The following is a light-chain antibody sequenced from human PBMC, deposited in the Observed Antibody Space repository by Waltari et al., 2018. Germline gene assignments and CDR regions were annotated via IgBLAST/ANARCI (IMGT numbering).Light chain of an antibody. Sequence: DIQMTQSPSSLSASVGDTVTITCRASHNINIYLTWYQQKPGRAPKLLIHGASSLHTGVPSRFSGSGSGTDFTLTISSLQPEDFATYYCQQGYSTRFTFGPGTIVDMK. J-gene: IGKJ3*01. V-gene: IGKV1-39*01. CDR3: QQGYSTRFT. CDR2: GAS. CDR1: HNINIY.